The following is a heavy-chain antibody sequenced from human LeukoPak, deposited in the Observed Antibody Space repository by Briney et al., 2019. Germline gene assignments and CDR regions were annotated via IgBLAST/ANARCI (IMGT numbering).Heavy chain of an antibody. CDR2: IHHDGRI. V-gene: IGHV4-34*01. J-gene: IGHJ4*02. CDR1: GGSFSGYY. CDR3: ARSHDHLWGNYPDY. D-gene: IGHD3-16*02. Sequence: SETLSLTCAVYGGSFSGYYWNWVRQPPGKGLEWIGEIHHDGRINYNPSLKSRVTLSVDKSKNQFSLRLNSVTAADTAMYYCARSHDHLWGNYPDYWGQGTLVTVSS.